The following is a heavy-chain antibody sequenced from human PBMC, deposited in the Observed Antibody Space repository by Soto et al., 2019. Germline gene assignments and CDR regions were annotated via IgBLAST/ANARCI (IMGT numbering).Heavy chain of an antibody. V-gene: IGHV1-8*02. Sequence: GASVKVSCKASGYTFTSYGISWVRQAPGQGLEWMGWMNPNSGNTGYAQKFQGRVTMTRNTSISTAYMELSSLRSEDTAVYYCARKGVNYYGMDVWGQGTTVTVSS. CDR2: MNPNSGNT. CDR1: GYTFTSYG. CDR3: ARKGVNYYGMDV. J-gene: IGHJ6*02.